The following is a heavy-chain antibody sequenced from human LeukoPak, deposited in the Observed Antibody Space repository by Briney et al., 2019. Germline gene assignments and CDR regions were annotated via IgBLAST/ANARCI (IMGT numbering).Heavy chain of an antibody. J-gene: IGHJ4*02. Sequence: SETLSLTCAVYGGSFSGYYWSWIRQPPGKGLEWIGEINHSGSTNYNPSLKSRVTISVDTSKNQFSLKLSSVTAADTAVYYCARGADERYCSGGSCYLGYWGQGTLVTVSS. CDR1: GGSFSGYY. V-gene: IGHV4-34*01. CDR2: INHSGST. CDR3: ARGADERYCSGGSCYLGY. D-gene: IGHD2-15*01.